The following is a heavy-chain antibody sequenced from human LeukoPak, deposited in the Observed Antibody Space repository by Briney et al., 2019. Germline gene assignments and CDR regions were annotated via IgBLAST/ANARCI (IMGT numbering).Heavy chain of an antibody. V-gene: IGHV4-39*07. CDR2: IYYSGST. Sequence: SETLSLTCTVPGGSISSSSYYWGWIRQPPGKGLEWIGSIYYSGSTYYNPSLKSRVTISVDTSKNQFSLKLSSVTAADTAVYYCARLRPINKNYDILTGWGRGYYYYYYMDVWGKGTTVTISS. CDR1: GGSISSSSYY. D-gene: IGHD3-9*01. CDR3: ARLRPINKNYDILTGWGRGYYYYYYMDV. J-gene: IGHJ6*03.